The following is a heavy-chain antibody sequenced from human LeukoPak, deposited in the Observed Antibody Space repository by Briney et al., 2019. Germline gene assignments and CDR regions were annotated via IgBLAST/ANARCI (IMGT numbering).Heavy chain of an antibody. CDR3: AKRILTGYRPGGGMDV. Sequence: GGSLRLSCAASGFTFSSYGMHWVRQAPGKGLEWVAVISYDGSNKYYADSVKGRFIISRDNSKNTLYLQMNGLRAEDTAVYYCAKRILTGYRPGGGMDVWGKGTTVTVSS. J-gene: IGHJ6*04. D-gene: IGHD3-9*01. CDR1: GFTFSSYG. CDR2: ISYDGSNK. V-gene: IGHV3-30*18.